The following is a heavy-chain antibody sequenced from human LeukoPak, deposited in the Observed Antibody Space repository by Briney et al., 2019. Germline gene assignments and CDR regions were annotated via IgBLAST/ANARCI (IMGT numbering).Heavy chain of an antibody. J-gene: IGHJ3*02. CDR2: ISAYNGNT. CDR3: ARFCSSTSCYGGSDAFDI. V-gene: IGHV1-18*04. D-gene: IGHD2-2*01. CDR1: GYTFTSYG. Sequence: PGASVKVSCKASGYTFTSYGISWVRQAPGQGLEWMGWISAYNGNTNYAQKLQGRVTMTTDTSTSTAYMELRSLRSDDTAVYYCARFCSSTSCYGGSDAFDIWGQGTMVTVSS.